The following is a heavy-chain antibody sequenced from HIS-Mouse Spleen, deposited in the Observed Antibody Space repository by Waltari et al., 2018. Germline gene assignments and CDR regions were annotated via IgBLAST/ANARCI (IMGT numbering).Heavy chain of an antibody. J-gene: IGHJ3*02. V-gene: IGHV4-31*03. D-gene: IGHD2-8*01. CDR3: ARGYCTNGVCYHDAFDI. CDR1: GGSISSGGYY. CDR2: IYYSGST. Sequence: QVQLQESGPGLVKPSQTLSLTCTVSGGSISSGGYYWSWIRQHPGKGLEWIGYIYYSGSTYYNPSLKSRVTISVDTSKNQFSLKLSSVTAADTAVYYCARGYCTNGVCYHDAFDIWGQGTMVTVSS.